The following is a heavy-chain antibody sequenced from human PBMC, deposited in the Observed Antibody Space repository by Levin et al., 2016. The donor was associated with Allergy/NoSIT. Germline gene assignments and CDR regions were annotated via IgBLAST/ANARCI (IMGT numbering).Heavy chain of an antibody. V-gene: IGHV3-23*01. D-gene: IGHD3-10*01. CDR3: AKRGVSGRNPAYYFDH. J-gene: IGHJ4*02. CDR2: ITGGGAT. Sequence: VRQAPGKGLEWVSSITGGGATYYADSLRGRFTISRDNSKNTLFLQMNGLRAEDTAVYYCAKRGVSGRNPAYYFDHWGQGTLVTVSS.